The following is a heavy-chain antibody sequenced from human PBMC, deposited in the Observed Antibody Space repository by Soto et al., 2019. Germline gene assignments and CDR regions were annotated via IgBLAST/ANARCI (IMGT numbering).Heavy chain of an antibody. Sequence: SETLSLTCAVSGGSISSGGYSWSWIRQAPGKGLEWIGYIYHSGSTYYNPSLKSRVTISVDRSKNQFSLKLSSVTAADTAVYYCARDYYYGSGSSSWFDPWGQGTLVTVSS. CDR2: IYHSGST. V-gene: IGHV4-30-2*01. D-gene: IGHD3-10*01. CDR1: GGSISSGGYS. CDR3: ARDYYYGSGSSSWFDP. J-gene: IGHJ5*02.